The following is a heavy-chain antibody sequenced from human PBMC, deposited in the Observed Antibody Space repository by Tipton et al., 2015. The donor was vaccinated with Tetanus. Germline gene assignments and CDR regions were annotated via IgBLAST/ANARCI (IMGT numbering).Heavy chain of an antibody. Sequence: TLSLTCDVSGVSMRNGGYSWSWIRQPPGKGLEWVGEINYDGSTNYSPSLKSRVTLSLDTTKKQVSLKLSSVTAADTAVYYCARGDYYGSGTYDVWGQGTTVTV. CDR3: ARGDYYGSGTYDV. CDR2: INYDGST. J-gene: IGHJ6*02. V-gene: IGHV4-30-2*01. D-gene: IGHD3-10*01. CDR1: GVSMRNGGYS.